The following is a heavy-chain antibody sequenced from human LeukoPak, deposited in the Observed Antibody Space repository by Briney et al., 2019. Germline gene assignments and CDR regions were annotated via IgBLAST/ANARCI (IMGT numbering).Heavy chain of an antibody. CDR3: ATSIHGWFDP. V-gene: IGHV1-69*05. D-gene: IGHD5-18*01. J-gene: IGHJ5*02. CDR2: IIPIFGTA. Sequence: SVKVSCKASGGTFSSYAISWVRQAPGQGLEWMGGIIPIFGTANYAQKFQGRVTMTTDTSTTTAYMELRSLRSDDTAVYYCATSIHGWFDPWGQGTLVTVSS. CDR1: GGTFSSYA.